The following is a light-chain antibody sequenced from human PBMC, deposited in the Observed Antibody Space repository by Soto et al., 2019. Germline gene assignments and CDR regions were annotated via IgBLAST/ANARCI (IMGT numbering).Light chain of an antibody. V-gene: IGKV1-39*01. J-gene: IGKJ1*01. CDR1: QNIDMY. CDR3: QHTFNSPPWT. CDR2: GAS. Sequence: DIHMTQSPSSLSASVGDTVTITCRASQNIDMYLNWCQQKPGKAPRVLISGASNLQSGVPSRFSGSGSGTDLTLTISSLQSEDFASYFCQHTFNSPPWTFGQGTKVEVK.